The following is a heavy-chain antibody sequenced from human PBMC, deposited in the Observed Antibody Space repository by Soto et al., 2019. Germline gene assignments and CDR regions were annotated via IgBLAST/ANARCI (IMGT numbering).Heavy chain of an antibody. CDR1: GYTFTTFG. D-gene: IGHD6-13*01. CDR2: IIDYTGNT. V-gene: IGHV1-18*01. Sequence: ASVQVSCKASGYTFTTFGISWVRQAPGQELEWMGWIIDYTGNTNYAQRPQGSVTMTTDTSTNTASKVLRGLRYDDKAVYYCGRVLGYSSSRWLYSAFAIWGQGTKVTVSS. J-gene: IGHJ3*02. CDR3: GRVLGYSSSRWLYSAFAI.